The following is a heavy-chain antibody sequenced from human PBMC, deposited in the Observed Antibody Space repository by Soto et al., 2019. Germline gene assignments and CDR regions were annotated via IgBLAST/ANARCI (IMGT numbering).Heavy chain of an antibody. V-gene: IGHV3-30*18. Sequence: ESGGGVVQPGRSLRLSCAASGFTFSSHGMHWVRQAPGKGLEWVAVISYDGSNKFYADSVKGRFTISRDNSKNTLFLQMNSLRGDDTAVYYCAKTNLEWLSDAAFDLWCRGTSVTVSS. CDR3: AKTNLEWLSDAAFDL. CDR2: ISYDGSNK. CDR1: GFTFSSHG. D-gene: IGHD3-3*01. J-gene: IGHJ3*01.